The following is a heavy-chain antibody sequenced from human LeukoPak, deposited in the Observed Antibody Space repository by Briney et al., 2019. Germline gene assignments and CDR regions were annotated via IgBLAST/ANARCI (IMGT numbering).Heavy chain of an antibody. V-gene: IGHV3-30*02. D-gene: IGHD3-22*01. CDR1: GFTFSSYG. CDR2: IRYDGSNK. CDR3: AKEYDSSGYYSYYFDY. J-gene: IGHJ4*02. Sequence: GGSLRLSCAASGFTFSSYGMHWVRQAPGKGLEWVAFIRYDGSNKYYADSVKGRFTISRDNSKNTLYLQMNSLRAEDTAVYYCAKEYDSSGYYSYYFDYWGQGTLVTVSS.